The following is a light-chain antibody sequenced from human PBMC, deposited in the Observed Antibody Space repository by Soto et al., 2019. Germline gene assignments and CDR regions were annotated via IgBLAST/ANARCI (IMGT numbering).Light chain of an antibody. CDR2: ATS. J-gene: IGKJ1*01. CDR3: QQGYSSRWT. Sequence: DVQMTQSPSSLSASVGDRVTITCRASQNIRSYSNWYQQKPGKAPQLLIYATSSLQTGVPSRFSASGSGTDFSLVISDLQPEDSATYYCQQGYSSRWTSGRGTKVEI. V-gene: IGKV1-39*01. CDR1: QNIRSY.